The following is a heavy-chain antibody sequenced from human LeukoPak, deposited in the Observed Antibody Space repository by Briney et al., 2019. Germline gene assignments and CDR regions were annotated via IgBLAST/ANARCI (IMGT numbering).Heavy chain of an antibody. CDR2: IHHSGST. J-gene: IGHJ5*02. CDR3: ARSYYDSRGRFDP. Sequence: SETLSLTCTVSGYSISSGYYWGWVRQPPGKGLEWIGTIHHSGSTYYSPSLRSRVTTSVDTSKNQFSLSLSSVTAADTAVYYCARSYYDSRGRFDPWGQETLVTVSS. D-gene: IGHD3-22*01. CDR1: GYSISSGYY. V-gene: IGHV4-38-2*02.